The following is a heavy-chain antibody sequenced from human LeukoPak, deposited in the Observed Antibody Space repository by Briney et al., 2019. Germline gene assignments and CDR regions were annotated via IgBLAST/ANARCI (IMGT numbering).Heavy chain of an antibody. CDR1: GYTFTSYY. V-gene: IGHV1-46*01. CDR3: ARVRGYCSGGSCYRFGWFDP. J-gene: IGHJ5*02. CDR2: INPSGGST. Sequence: ASVKVSCKASGYTFTSYYMHWVRQAPGQGLEWMGIINPSGGSTSYAQKFQGRVTMTRDTSTSTVYMELSSLRSEDTAVYYCARVRGYCSGGSCYRFGWFDPWGQGTLVTVSS. D-gene: IGHD2-15*01.